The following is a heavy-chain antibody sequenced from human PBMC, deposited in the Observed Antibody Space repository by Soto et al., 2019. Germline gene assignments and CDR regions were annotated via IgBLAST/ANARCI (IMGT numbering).Heavy chain of an antibody. J-gene: IGHJ4*02. Sequence: EVQLLESGGNLVQPGGSLRLSRAGSGFTFSDYYIDWVRQAPGKGLEWVGRSRDKGNSYSTDYGASVRGRFTVSRDGSKNSLYLQMNSLETRDTALYYCVRSLPGTTSFDYWGRGTLVTVSS. CDR2: SRDKGNSYST. CDR1: GFTFSDYY. D-gene: IGHD1-7*01. V-gene: IGHV3-72*01. CDR3: VRSLPGTTSFDY.